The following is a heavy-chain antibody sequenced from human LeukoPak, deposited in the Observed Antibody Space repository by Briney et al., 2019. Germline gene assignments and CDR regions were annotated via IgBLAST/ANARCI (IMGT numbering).Heavy chain of an antibody. CDR2: INHNSDGK. CDR3: ARIGGYCSGTSCYWRDFDY. Sequence: ASVKVSCKASGYTFTGYYMHWVGPLPARGREGVGWINHNSDGKNYAHKFQGRVTMTRDTSISTAYMELSRLKSDDTAVYYCARIGGYCSGTSCYWRDFDYWGQGTLVTVSS. D-gene: IGHD2-2*01. J-gene: IGHJ4*02. V-gene: IGHV1-2*02. CDR1: GYTFTGYY.